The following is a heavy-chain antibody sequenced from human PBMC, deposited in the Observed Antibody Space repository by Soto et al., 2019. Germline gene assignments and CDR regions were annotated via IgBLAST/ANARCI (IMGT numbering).Heavy chain of an antibody. D-gene: IGHD1-26*01. CDR2: IIGSGGST. CDR1: GFTFSSYA. CDR3: AGGRTLATPYHYYYRMDV. Sequence: GGSLRLSCAVSGFTFSSYAMSWVRQAPGKGLEWVSAIIGSGGSTYYADSVKGRFTISRDNSRNTLYLQMNSLRAEDTAVYYCAGGRTLATPYHYYYRMDVWGQGTTVTVSS. V-gene: IGHV3-23*01. J-gene: IGHJ6*02.